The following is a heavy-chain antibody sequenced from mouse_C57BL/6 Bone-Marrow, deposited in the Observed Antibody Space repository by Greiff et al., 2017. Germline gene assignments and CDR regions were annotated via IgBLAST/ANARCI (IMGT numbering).Heavy chain of an antibody. CDR1: GFTFSSYA. Sequence: EVQLVESGEGLVKPGGSLKLSCAASGFTFSSYAMSWVRQTPEKRLEWVAYISSGGDYIYYADTVKGRFTISRDNARNTLYLQMSSLKSEDTAMYYCTREGCGSSYSYYFDYWGQGTTLTVSS. CDR2: ISSGGDYI. CDR3: TREGCGSSYSYYFDY. V-gene: IGHV5-9-1*02. D-gene: IGHD1-1*01. J-gene: IGHJ2*01.